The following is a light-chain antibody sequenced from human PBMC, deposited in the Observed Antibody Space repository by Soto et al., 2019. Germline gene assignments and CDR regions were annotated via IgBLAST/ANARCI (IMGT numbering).Light chain of an antibody. CDR2: EGT. V-gene: IGLV2-23*01. CDR3: SSYAGRVV. Sequence: QAVLTQPASVSGSPGQSITISCTGTSSDVGSYNLVSWYQQYPGKAPKLMIYEGTNRPSGVSNRFSGSKSGNTASLTISGLQAEDEAHYYCSSYAGRVVFGGGTKLTVL. CDR1: SSDVGSYNL. J-gene: IGLJ2*01.